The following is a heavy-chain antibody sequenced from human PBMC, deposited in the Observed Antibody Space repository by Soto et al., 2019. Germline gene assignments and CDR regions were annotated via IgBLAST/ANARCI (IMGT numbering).Heavy chain of an antibody. Sequence: ASVKVSCKASGYTFTSYGISWVRQAPGQGLEWMGWISPYSGGTNYAQKFQGRVTMTRDTSISTAYMELSRLRSDDTAVYYCAKWGTTKFDYWGQGTLVTVSS. CDR1: GYTFTSYG. CDR3: AKWGTTKFDY. CDR2: ISPYSGGT. V-gene: IGHV1-2*02. D-gene: IGHD1-1*01. J-gene: IGHJ4*02.